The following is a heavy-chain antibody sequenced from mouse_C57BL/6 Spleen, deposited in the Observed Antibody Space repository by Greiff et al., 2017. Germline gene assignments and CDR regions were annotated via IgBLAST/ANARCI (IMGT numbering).Heavy chain of an antibody. V-gene: IGHV5-6*01. CDR2: ISSGGSYT. J-gene: IGHJ2*01. Sequence: EVKLVESGGDLVKPGGSLKLSCAASGFTFSSYGMSWVRQTPDKRLEWVATISSGGSYTYYPDSVKGRFTFSRDNAKNTLYLQMSSLKSEDTARYYCARHHDVYFDDWGQGTTLTVSS. CDR1: GFTFSSYG. CDR3: ARHHDVYFDD. D-gene: IGHD2-12*01.